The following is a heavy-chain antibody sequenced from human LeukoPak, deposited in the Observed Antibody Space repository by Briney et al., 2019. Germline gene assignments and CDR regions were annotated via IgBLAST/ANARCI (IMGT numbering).Heavy chain of an antibody. CDR1: GFTFSSYG. D-gene: IGHD6-6*01. V-gene: IGHV3-30*18. Sequence: PGGSLRLSCAASGFTFSSYGMHWVRQAPGKGLEWVAVISYDGSNKYYADSVKGRFTISRDNSKNTLYLQMNSLRAEDTAVYYCAKDGVAARRNYYYYYGMDVWGQGTTVTVSS. J-gene: IGHJ6*02. CDR2: ISYDGSNK. CDR3: AKDGVAARRNYYYYYGMDV.